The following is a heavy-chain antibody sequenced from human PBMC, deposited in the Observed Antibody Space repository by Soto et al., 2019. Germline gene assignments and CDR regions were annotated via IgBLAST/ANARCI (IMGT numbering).Heavy chain of an antibody. J-gene: IGHJ5*02. CDR3: ARGVKCGADSRWFDP. V-gene: IGHV1-8*02. CDR2: MNPNSGDT. D-gene: IGHD3-16*02. CDR1: GYTFTNYG. Sequence: QVQLVQSGAEVKKPGASVKVSCKASGYTFTNYGINWVRQATGQGLEYLGWMNPNSGDTAYVQKFQGRVTMTGDTSIDTAYMELRSLRSEDTAVYFCARGVKCGADSRWFDPWGQGTLVTVSS.